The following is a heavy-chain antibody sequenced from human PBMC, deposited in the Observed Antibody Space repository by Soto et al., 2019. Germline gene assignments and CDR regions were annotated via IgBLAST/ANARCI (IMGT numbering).Heavy chain of an antibody. Sequence: SVKVSCKASGGTFYTYTFSWVRQAPGRGLEWMGSITPIYPTTNYAEKFQGRLTVTADGSTNTAYMELNSLTSEDTAVYYCARIPRYSFPTSDDLDSWGQGTLVTVSS. D-gene: IGHD5-18*01. V-gene: IGHV1-69*13. J-gene: IGHJ4*02. CDR1: GGTFYTYT. CDR3: ARIPRYSFPTSDDLDS. CDR2: ITPIYPTT.